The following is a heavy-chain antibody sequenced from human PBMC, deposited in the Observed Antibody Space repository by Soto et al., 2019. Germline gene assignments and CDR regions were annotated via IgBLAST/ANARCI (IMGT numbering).Heavy chain of an antibody. D-gene: IGHD2-2*01. J-gene: IGHJ4*02. CDR3: ARQALLGYCSSTSCYGGLDY. CDR2: IYYSGST. V-gene: IGHV4-39*01. Sequence: PSETLSLTCTVSGGSISSSSYYWGWIRQPPGKGLEWIGSIYYSGSTYYNPSLKSRVTISVDTSKNQFSLKLSSVTAADTAVYYCARQALLGYCSSTSCYGGLDYWGQGTLVTVSS. CDR1: GGSISSSSYY.